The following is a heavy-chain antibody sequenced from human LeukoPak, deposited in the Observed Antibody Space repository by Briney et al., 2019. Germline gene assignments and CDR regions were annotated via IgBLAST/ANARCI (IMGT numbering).Heavy chain of an antibody. V-gene: IGHV1-18*01. Sequence: ASVKVSCKASGYTFTSYGISWVRQAPGQGLEWMGWISAYNGNTNYAQKLQGRVTMTTDTSTSTAYMELRSLRSDDTAVYYCARGPNLNSGSYYTVYYYYGMDVWGQGTTVTVPS. J-gene: IGHJ6*02. CDR1: GYTFTSYG. CDR2: ISAYNGNT. CDR3: ARGPNLNSGSYYTVYYYYGMDV. D-gene: IGHD1-26*01.